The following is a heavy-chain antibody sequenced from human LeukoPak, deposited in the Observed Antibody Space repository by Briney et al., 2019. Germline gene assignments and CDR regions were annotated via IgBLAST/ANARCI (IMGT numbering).Heavy chain of an antibody. CDR1: GFSFSDYG. CDR3: ARASGSYDY. J-gene: IGHJ4*02. D-gene: IGHD1-26*01. V-gene: IGHV3-33*01. CDR2: IWNDGSVK. Sequence: PGGSLRLSCVATGFSFSDYGMHWVRQAPGKGLEWVAVIWNDGSVKYYADSLKGRISISRDNSKNTLYLQIDSLGVDDTGVYYCARASGSYDYWGQGTLVTVSS.